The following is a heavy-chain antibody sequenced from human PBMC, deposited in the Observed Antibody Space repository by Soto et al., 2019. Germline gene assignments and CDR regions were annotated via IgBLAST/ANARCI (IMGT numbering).Heavy chain of an antibody. V-gene: IGHV1-69*01. J-gene: IGHJ6*02. CDR3: ATATISPVSATLYHFGMDV. CDR1: GGTFNNFA. D-gene: IGHD6-25*01. CDR2: IMPVFHTT. Sequence: QVQLVQSGAEVKKPGSSVTVSCQASGGTFNNFAFTWVRQAPGQGLEWLGGIMPVFHTTNIAQTFQDRITVTADDFTTTVYMEMTSLRYDDTAVYYCATATISPVSATLYHFGMDVWGQGTTVTFSS.